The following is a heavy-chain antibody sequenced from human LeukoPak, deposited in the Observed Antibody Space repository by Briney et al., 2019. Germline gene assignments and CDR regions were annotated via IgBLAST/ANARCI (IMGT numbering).Heavy chain of an antibody. CDR3: ARQVVPAAMSRSNWFDP. V-gene: IGHV4-34*01. Sequence: SETLSLTRAVYVGSFSGYYWSWIRQPPGKGLEGVGEINHSGSTNYNPSLKSRVTISVDTSKNQFSLKLSSVTAAETAVYYCARQVVPAAMSRSNWFDPWGQGTLVTVSS. CDR2: INHSGST. CDR1: VGSFSGYY. D-gene: IGHD2-2*01. J-gene: IGHJ5*02.